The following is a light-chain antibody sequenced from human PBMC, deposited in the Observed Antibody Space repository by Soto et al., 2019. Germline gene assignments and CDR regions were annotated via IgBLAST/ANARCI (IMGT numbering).Light chain of an antibody. CDR1: QSVSQSVTTN. CDR3: QHYNSYSEA. J-gene: IGKJ1*01. V-gene: IGKV3D-15*01. CDR2: GAS. Sequence: VSPGESVTLSCRASQSVSQSVTTNLAWYQQKPGQAPRLLIYGASSRATGIPDRFSGSGSGTDFTLTISSLQPDDFATYYCQHYNSYSEAFGQGTKVDIK.